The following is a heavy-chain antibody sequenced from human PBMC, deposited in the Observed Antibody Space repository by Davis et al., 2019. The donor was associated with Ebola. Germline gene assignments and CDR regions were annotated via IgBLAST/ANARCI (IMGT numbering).Heavy chain of an antibody. Sequence: GGSLRLSCAASGFTFSSYSMNWVRQAPGKGLEWVSSISSSSSYIYYADSVKGRFTISRDNSKNTLYLQMNSLRAEDTAVYYCARFSGYYPYYFDYWGQGTLVTVSS. D-gene: IGHD3-22*01. CDR3: ARFSGYYPYYFDY. CDR2: ISSSSSYI. CDR1: GFTFSSYS. V-gene: IGHV3-21*01. J-gene: IGHJ4*02.